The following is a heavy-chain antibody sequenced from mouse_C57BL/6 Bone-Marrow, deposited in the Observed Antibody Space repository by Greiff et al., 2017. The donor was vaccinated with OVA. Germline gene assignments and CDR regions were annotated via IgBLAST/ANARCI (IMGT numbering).Heavy chain of an antibody. J-gene: IGHJ4*01. Sequence: EVQLLQSGPELVKPGASVKISCKASGYTFTDYYMNWVKQSHGKSLEWIGDINPNNGGTRYNQKFKGKATLTVDKSSSTAYMELRSLTSEDSAVYYCARLLYYSNFYAMDYWGQGTSVTVSS. CDR3: ARLLYYSNFYAMDY. CDR1: GYTFTDYY. V-gene: IGHV1-26*01. CDR2: INPNNGGT. D-gene: IGHD2-5*01.